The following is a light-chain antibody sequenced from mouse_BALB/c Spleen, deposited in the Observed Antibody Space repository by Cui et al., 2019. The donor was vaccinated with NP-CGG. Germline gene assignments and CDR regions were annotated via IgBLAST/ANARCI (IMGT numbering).Light chain of an antibody. CDR3: ALWYSNHWV. Sequence: QAVVTQESALTTSPGETVTLTCRPSIRAVTTNNYANWVQEKPDHLFTGLIGGTNNRAPGVPARFSGSLIGDKAALTITGAQTEDEAIYFCALWYSNHWVFGGGTKLTVL. CDR2: GTN. CDR1: IRAVTTNNY. V-gene: IGLV1*01. J-gene: IGLJ1*01.